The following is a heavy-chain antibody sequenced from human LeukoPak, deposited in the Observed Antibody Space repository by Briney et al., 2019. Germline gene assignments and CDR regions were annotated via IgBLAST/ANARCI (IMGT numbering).Heavy chain of an antibody. CDR2: ISSSDSSL. Sequence: GGSLRLSCAASGFTFSSYSMNWVRQAPGKGLEWVSYISSSDSSLHYADSVKGRFTISRDNAKNSLYLQMNSLRAEDTAVYYCAKDLTSSYSSIPHWGQGTLVTVSS. CDR1: GFTFSSYS. D-gene: IGHD6-13*01. J-gene: IGHJ4*02. V-gene: IGHV3-48*01. CDR3: AKDLTSSYSSIPH.